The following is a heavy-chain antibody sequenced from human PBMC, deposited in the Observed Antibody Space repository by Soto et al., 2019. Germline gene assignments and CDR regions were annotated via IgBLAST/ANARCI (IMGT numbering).Heavy chain of an antibody. Sequence: GGSLRLSCAASGFTFSSYWMSWVRQAPGKGLEWVANIKQDGSEKYYVDSVKGRFTISRDNAKNSLYLQMNSLRAEDTAVYYCARDATGVLYYYYGVDVYGQLPTFPVCS. D-gene: IGHD3-10*01. J-gene: IGHJ6*02. CDR2: IKQDGSEK. CDR3: ARDATGVLYYYYGVDV. CDR1: GFTFSSYW. V-gene: IGHV3-7*01.